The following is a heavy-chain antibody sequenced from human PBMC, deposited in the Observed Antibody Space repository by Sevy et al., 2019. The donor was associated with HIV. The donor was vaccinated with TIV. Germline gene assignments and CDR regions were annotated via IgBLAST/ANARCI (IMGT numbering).Heavy chain of an antibody. CDR3: ARDLDGSYSLDNYDYGLAV. D-gene: IGHD2-15*01. CDR2: ISTGGNII. Sequence: GGSLRLSCEASGFTFSSYSMNWVRQAPGKGLEWLAYISTGGNIIYHAASAKGRFVISRDNTKRSLSLQMSSLRDEDTAVYFCARDLDGSYSLDNYDYGLAVWGQGTTVTVSS. V-gene: IGHV3-48*02. J-gene: IGHJ6*02. CDR1: GFTFSSYS.